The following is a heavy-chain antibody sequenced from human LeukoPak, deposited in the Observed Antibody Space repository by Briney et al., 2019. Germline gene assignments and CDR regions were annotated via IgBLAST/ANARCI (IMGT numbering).Heavy chain of an antibody. V-gene: IGHV1-69*13. CDR2: IIPIFGTA. J-gene: IGHJ6*02. Sequence: GASVKVSCKASGYTFTSYGINWVRQAPGQGLEWMGGIIPIFGTANYAQKFQGRVTITADESTSTAYMELSSLRSEDTAVYYCARAQSVFYDSSRPYGMDVWGQGTTVTVSS. CDR3: ARAQSVFYDSSRPYGMDV. D-gene: IGHD3-22*01. CDR1: GYTFTSYG.